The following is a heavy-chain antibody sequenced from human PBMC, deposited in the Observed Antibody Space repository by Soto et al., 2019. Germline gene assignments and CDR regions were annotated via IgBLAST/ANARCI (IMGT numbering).Heavy chain of an antibody. CDR3: ASKAWVRFDY. CDR1: GDSMTRSVC. CDR2: VFHTVNT. J-gene: IGHJ4*02. V-gene: IGHV4-4*02. D-gene: IGHD7-27*01. Sequence: PSETLSLTCTVSGDSMTRSVCWTWVRQPPGKGLEWIGEVFHTVNTNYNPSLKSRVTMSVDKSTNEFSLKVTSVTAADTAIYYCASKAWVRFDYWGQGALVTVSS.